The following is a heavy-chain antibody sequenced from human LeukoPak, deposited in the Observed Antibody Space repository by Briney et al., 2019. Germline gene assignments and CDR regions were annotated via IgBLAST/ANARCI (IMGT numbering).Heavy chain of an antibody. Sequence: GGSLRLSCAPSGFTFSNYGMHWVRQAPGKGLEWVANIKQDGSEKYYVDSVKGRFTISRDNAKNSLYLQMNSLRAEDTAVYYCARDKVVGATYFDYWGQGTLVTVSS. V-gene: IGHV3-7*01. CDR3: ARDKVVGATYFDY. D-gene: IGHD2-15*01. CDR1: GFTFSNYG. CDR2: IKQDGSEK. J-gene: IGHJ4*02.